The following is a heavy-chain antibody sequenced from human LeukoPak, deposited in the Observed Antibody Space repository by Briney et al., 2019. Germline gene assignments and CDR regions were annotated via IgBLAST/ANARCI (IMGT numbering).Heavy chain of an antibody. J-gene: IGHJ4*02. CDR2: ISSSSSTI. CDR3: ARDPGIVGATTSCFDY. CDR1: GFTFDDYG. D-gene: IGHD1-26*01. Sequence: PGGSLRLSCAASGFTFDDYGMSWVRQESGKGLEWVSYISSSSSTIYYADSVKGRFTISRDNAKNSLYLQMNSLRAEDTAVYYCARDPGIVGATTSCFDYWGQGTLVTVSS. V-gene: IGHV3-48*01.